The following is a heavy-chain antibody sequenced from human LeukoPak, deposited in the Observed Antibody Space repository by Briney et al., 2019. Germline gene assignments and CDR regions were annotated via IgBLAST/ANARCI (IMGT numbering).Heavy chain of an antibody. J-gene: IGHJ4*02. CDR2: IYHYGTT. V-gene: IGHV4-4*02. CDR1: GGSISSNNW. Sequence: SETLSLTCAVSGGSISSNNWWTWVRQARGKGLEWIGEIYHYGTTNYNPSLKGRVAISVDKSKNQFSLKFNSVTAADTAVYYCARGPSLGAHLDYWGQGTLVTVSS. CDR3: ARGPSLGAHLDY. D-gene: IGHD1-26*01.